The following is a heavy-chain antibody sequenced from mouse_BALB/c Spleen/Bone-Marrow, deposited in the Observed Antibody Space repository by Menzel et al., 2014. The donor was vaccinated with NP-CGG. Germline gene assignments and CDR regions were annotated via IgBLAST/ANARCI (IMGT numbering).Heavy chain of an antibody. Sequence: QVQLQQSGAELVKPGASVKLSCKASGYTFXSYWMNWVKQRPGQGLEWIGEIDPSDDYINYNQKVKGKGTLTVDKSSSTAYMQLSSLTSEDSAVYYYARSRGLYDYWYFDVWGAGTTVTVSS. J-gene: IGHJ1*01. CDR1: GYTFXSYW. V-gene: IGHV1-69*02. CDR3: ARSRGLYDYWYFDV. D-gene: IGHD2-3*01. CDR2: IDPSDDYI.